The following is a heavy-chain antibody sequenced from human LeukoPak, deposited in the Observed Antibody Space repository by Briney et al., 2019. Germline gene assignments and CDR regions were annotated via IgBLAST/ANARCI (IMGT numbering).Heavy chain of an antibody. CDR3: ARDTPPPYYDFWSGYRHPPDY. D-gene: IGHD3-3*01. CDR1: GYSISSGYY. CDR2: IYHSGST. J-gene: IGHJ4*02. V-gene: IGHV4-38-2*02. Sequence: SETLSLTCAVSGYSISSGYYWGWIRQPPGKGLEWIGSIYHSGSTYYNPSLKSRVTISVDTSKNQFSLKLSSVTAADTAVYYCARDTPPPYYDFWSGYRHPPDYWGQGTLVTVSS.